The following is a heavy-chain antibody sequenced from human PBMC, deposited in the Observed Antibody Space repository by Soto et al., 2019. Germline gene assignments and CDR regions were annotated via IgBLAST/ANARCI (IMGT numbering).Heavy chain of an antibody. CDR1: GGSISSGGYY. D-gene: IGHD3-16*02. CDR3: ARERIMITFGGVIANFDY. CDR2: IYYSGST. J-gene: IGHJ4*02. Sequence: QVQLQESGPGLVKPSQTLSLTCTVSGGSISSGGYYWSWLRQHPGKGLEWIGYIYYSGSTYYNPSLKSRVTISVDTSKNQCSLKMSSVTAADTAVYYCARERIMITFGGVIANFDYWGQGTLVTVSS. V-gene: IGHV4-31*03.